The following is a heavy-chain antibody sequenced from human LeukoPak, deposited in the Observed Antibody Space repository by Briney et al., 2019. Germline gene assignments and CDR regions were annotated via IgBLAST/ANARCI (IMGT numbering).Heavy chain of an antibody. J-gene: IGHJ4*02. CDR3: AREYSSGWYDY. CDR2: IRQDGSDK. Sequence: GGSLRLSCAASGFTFSSYWMSWVRQAPGKGLEWVANIRQDGSDKLYVDSVKGRFTISRDNSKNTLYLQMNSLRAEDTAVYYCAREYSSGWYDYWGQGTLVTVSS. D-gene: IGHD6-19*01. V-gene: IGHV3-7*03. CDR1: GFTFSSYW.